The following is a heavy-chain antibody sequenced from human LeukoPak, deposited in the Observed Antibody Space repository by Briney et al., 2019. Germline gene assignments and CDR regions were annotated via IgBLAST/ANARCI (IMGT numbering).Heavy chain of an antibody. J-gene: IGHJ5*02. CDR2: INHSGST. Sequence: PSETLSLTCTVSGGSISGYYWSWIRQPPGKGLEWIGEINHSGSTNYNPSLKSRVTISVDTSKNQFSLKLSSVTAADTAVYYCARDYATDWFDPWGQGTLVTVSS. CDR1: GGSISGYY. V-gene: IGHV4-34*01. CDR3: ARDYATDWFDP. D-gene: IGHD4-17*01.